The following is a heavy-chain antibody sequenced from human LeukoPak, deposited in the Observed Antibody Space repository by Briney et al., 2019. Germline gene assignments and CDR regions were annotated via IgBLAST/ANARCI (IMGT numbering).Heavy chain of an antibody. V-gene: IGHV5-51*01. D-gene: IGHD1/OR15-1a*01. CDR2: IYPSDSDT. CDR1: GYSFTNYW. CDR3: GRIGTTTATSWFDP. J-gene: IGHJ5*02. Sequence: GESLKISCKGSGYSFTNYWIGWVRQMPGKGLEWVGVIYPSDSDTRYSPSFQGQVTISVDKSTNTAYLLWNSLKASDTAMYYCGRIGTTTATSWFDPWGQGTLVTVSS.